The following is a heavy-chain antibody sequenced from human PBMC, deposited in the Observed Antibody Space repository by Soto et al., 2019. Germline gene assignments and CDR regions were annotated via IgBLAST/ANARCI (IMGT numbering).Heavy chain of an antibody. CDR1: GDTFVGYG. V-gene: IGHV1-18*01. CDR3: AQISSDIDN. Sequence: QVQLLQSGAELRKPGASVRVSCKVSGDTFVGYGVAWVRQAPGQGLEWMAWISGYNANTHYAPHIQDRITLTTDTSTNTAYMELRNLTPDDTAVSFCAQISSDIDNWGQGTLITVSS. CDR2: ISGYNANT. J-gene: IGHJ4*02.